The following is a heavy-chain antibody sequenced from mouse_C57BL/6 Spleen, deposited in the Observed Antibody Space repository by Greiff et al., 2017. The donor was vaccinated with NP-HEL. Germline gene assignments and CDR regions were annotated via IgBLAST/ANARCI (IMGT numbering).Heavy chain of an antibody. J-gene: IGHJ3*01. CDR1: GFTFSSYA. D-gene: IGHD2-2*01. CDR3: ARRAGSPFAY. CDR2: ISAGGSYT. V-gene: IGHV5-4*03. Sequence: EVKLMESGGGLVKPGGSLKLSCAASGFTFSSYAMSWVRQTPEKRLEWVATISAGGSYTYYPDNVKGRFTISRDNAKNNLYLQMSHLKSEDTAMYYCARRAGSPFAYWGQGTLVTVSA.